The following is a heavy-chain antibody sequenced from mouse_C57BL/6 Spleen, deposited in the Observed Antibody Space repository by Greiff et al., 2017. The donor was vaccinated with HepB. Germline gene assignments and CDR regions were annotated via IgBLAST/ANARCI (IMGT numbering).Heavy chain of an antibody. CDR1: GYAFSSSW. Sequence: VQLQQSGPELVKPGASVKISCKASGYAFSSSWMNWVKQRPGKGLEWIGRIYPGDGDTNYNGKFKGKATLTADKSSSTAYMQLSSLTSEDSAVYFCARRYYRKRRGYYFDYWGQGTTLTVSS. J-gene: IGHJ2*01. CDR2: IYPGDGDT. CDR3: ARRYYRKRRGYYFDY. V-gene: IGHV1-82*01. D-gene: IGHD1-1*02.